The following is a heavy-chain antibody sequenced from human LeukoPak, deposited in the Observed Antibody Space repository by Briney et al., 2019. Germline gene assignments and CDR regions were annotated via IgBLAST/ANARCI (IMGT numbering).Heavy chain of an antibody. V-gene: IGHV4-39*07. CDR2: GDYSGGT. Sequence: PSETLSLTCTVSGDSFSSVTDYWAWIRQPPGKGLEWIASGDYSGGTYYNPSLESRVAISTDMSKNQFSLKLSSVTAADTAVYYCARGAYSSSWGRGIYYFDYWGQGTLVTVSS. CDR3: ARGAYSSSWGRGIYYFDY. D-gene: IGHD6-13*01. CDR1: GDSFSSVTDY. J-gene: IGHJ4*02.